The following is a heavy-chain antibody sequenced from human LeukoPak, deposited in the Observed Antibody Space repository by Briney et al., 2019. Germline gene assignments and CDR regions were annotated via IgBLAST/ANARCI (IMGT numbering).Heavy chain of an antibody. J-gene: IGHJ4*02. CDR2: FFQSHKS. CDR3: ARVLSFPYLLDS. D-gene: IGHD2/OR15-2a*01. V-gene: IGHV4-38-2*01. Sequence: SETLSLTCAICGHSTTRGYYWAWFRQSPGKGLEWIATFFQSHKSFYNASLESRVTMSLDTSKSQFSLNLTSVTAADTAVYSCARVLSFPYLLDSWGRGTQVTVSS. CDR1: GHSTTRGYY.